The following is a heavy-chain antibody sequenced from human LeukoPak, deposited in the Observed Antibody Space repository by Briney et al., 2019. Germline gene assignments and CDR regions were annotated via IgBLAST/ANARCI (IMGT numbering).Heavy chain of an antibody. CDR2: ISGSGGST. D-gene: IGHD6-13*01. CDR3: AKRRKAAADY. CDR1: GFTVSSNY. J-gene: IGHJ4*02. V-gene: IGHV3-23*01. Sequence: GGSLRLSCAASGFTVSSNYMSWVRQAPGKGLEWVSAISGSGGSTYYADSVKGRFTISRDNSKNTLYLQMNSLRAEDTAVYYCAKRRKAAADYWGQGTLVTVSS.